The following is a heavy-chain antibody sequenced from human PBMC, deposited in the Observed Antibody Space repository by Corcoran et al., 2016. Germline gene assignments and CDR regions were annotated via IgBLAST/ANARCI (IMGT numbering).Heavy chain of an antibody. V-gene: IGHV3-30*18. J-gene: IGHJ4*02. CDR2: ISDAGSTE. CDR3: AKEFHSSGYGAHFDY. Sequence: QVQLVESGGGVVQPGGSLRLSCAASGFTFSDYGMQWVRQAPGKGLEWVAVISDAGSTEYYADSVKGRFTISRDNSKNTLFLQMSSLRAEDTAVYYCAKEFHSSGYGAHFDYWGQGALVTVSS. CDR1: GFTFSDYG. D-gene: IGHD3-22*01.